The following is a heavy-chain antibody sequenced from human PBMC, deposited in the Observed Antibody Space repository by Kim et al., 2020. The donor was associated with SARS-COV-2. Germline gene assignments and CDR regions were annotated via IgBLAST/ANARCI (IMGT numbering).Heavy chain of an antibody. J-gene: IGHJ4*02. CDR2: IKSKTDGGTT. CDR3: TTSYSSGWYWSWVFDY. V-gene: IGHV3-15*01. Sequence: GGSLRLSCAASGFTFSNAWMSWVRQAPGKGLEWVGRIKSKTDGGTTDYAAPVKGRFTISRDDSKNTLYLQMNSLKTEDTVVYYCTTSYSSGWYWSWVFDYWGQGTLVTVSS. CDR1: GFTFSNAW. D-gene: IGHD6-19*01.